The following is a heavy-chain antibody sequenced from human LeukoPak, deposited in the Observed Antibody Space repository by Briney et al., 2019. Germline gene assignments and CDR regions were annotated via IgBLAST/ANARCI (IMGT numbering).Heavy chain of an antibody. V-gene: IGHV3-23*01. J-gene: IGHJ5*02. Sequence: GGSLRLSCAASGFTFSSYAMSWVRQAPGKGLEWVSAISGSGDSTYYTDSVKGRFTISRDNSKNTLYLQMNSLRAEDTAVYYCAKRSSDNLFDPCGQGTLVTVSS. CDR2: ISGSGDST. CDR3: AKRSSDNLFDP. CDR1: GFTFSSYA. D-gene: IGHD6-6*01.